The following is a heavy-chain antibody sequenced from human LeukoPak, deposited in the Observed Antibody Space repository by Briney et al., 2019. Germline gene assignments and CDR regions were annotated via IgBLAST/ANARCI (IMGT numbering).Heavy chain of an antibody. CDR1: GGSISNSSYF. J-gene: IGHJ4*02. CDR2: IYYSGST. D-gene: IGHD5-12*01. CDR3: ARQPARIYGNDY. V-gene: IGHV4-39*01. Sequence: SETLSLTCTVSGGSISNSSYFWGWLRQPPGRGREWFGSIYYSGSTYYNPSLKSRVTISEETAKNQFSLSLSSVTAADTAVYYCARQPARIYGNDYWGQGTLVSVSS.